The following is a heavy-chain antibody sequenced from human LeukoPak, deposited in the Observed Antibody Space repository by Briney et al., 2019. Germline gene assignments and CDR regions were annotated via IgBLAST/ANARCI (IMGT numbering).Heavy chain of an antibody. CDR3: AKDPDTAMVTGGYFDY. J-gene: IGHJ4*02. CDR1: GLTFDDYA. V-gene: IGHV3-9*01. CDR2: ISWNSGSI. D-gene: IGHD5-18*01. Sequence: GGSLRLSCAASGLTFDDYAMHWVRQAPGKVLEWVSGISWNSGSIGYADSVRGRFTISRDNAKNSLYLQMNSLRAEDTALYYCAKDPDTAMVTGGYFDYWGQGTLVTVSS.